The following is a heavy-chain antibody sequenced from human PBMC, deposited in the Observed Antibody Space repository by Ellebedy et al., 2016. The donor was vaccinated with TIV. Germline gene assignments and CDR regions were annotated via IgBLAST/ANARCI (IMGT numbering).Heavy chain of an antibody. CDR3: ARESPYVRGYFDY. D-gene: IGHD3-16*01. V-gene: IGHV1-3*01. Sequence: AASVKVSCKASGYTFTSYAMHWVRQAPGQRLEWMGWNNDGNGNTKYSQKFQGRVTITRDTSASTAYMELSSLRSEDTAVDYCARESPYVRGYFDYWGQGTLVTVSS. J-gene: IGHJ4*02. CDR2: NNDGNGNT. CDR1: GYTFTSYA.